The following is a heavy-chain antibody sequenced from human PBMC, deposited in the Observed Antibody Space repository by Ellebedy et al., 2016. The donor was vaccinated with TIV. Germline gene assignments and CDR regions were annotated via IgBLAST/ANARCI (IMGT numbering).Heavy chain of an antibody. CDR3: VRGPLGYCSGGSCSADY. CDR2: IYPGDSNT. CDR1: GYSFTSYW. J-gene: IGHJ4*02. V-gene: IGHV5-51*01. D-gene: IGHD2-15*01. Sequence: PGGSLRLSCKASGYSFTSYWIGWVRQMPGKGLEWMVNIYPGDSNTAYSPSFQGPVPISADKSISSAYMQWSSLKASDTAMYYCVRGPLGYCSGGSCSADYWGQGTLVTVSS.